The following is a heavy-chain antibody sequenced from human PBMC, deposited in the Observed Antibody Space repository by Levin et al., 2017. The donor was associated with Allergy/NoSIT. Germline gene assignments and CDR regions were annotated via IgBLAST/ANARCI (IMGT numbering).Heavy chain of an antibody. CDR2: IYYSGST. V-gene: IGHV4-59*01. CDR1: GGSISTYY. J-gene: IGHJ3*01. Sequence: SETLSLTCTVSGGSISTYYWSWIRQPPGKGLEWIGYIYYSGSTNYNPSLKSRVTISVDTSKNQFSLKLSSVTAADTAVYYCARHSYGSGSYYRLLDLWGQGTMVTVSS. CDR3: ARHSYGSGSYYRLLDL. D-gene: IGHD3-10*01.